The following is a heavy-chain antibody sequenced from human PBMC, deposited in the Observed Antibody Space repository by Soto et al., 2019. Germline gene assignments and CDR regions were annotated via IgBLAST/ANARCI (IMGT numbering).Heavy chain of an antibody. J-gene: IGHJ6*02. CDR3: ASPLGLHYYYGMDV. V-gene: IGHV1-69*02. CDR1: GGTFSSYT. CDR2: IIPILGIA. Sequence: GPSVKVSCKASGGTFSSYTISWVRQAPGQGLEWMGRIIPILGIANYAQKFQGRVTITADKSTSTAYMELSSLRSEDTAVYYCASPLGLHYYYGMDVWGQGTTVTVSS.